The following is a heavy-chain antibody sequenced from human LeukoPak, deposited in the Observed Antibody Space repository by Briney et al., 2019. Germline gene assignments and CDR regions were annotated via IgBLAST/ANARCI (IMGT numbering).Heavy chain of an antibody. CDR2: ISYDGSNK. V-gene: IGHV3-30*19. CDR3: ARDLSSSWYYYYYGMDV. CDR1: GFTFSTYD. J-gene: IGHJ6*02. D-gene: IGHD6-13*01. Sequence: PGRSLRLSCAASGFTFSTYDMHWVRQAPGKGLEWVAVISYDGSNKYYADSVKGRFTISRDNSKNTLYLQMNSLRAEDTAVYYCARDLSSSWYYYYYGMDVWGQGTTVTVSS.